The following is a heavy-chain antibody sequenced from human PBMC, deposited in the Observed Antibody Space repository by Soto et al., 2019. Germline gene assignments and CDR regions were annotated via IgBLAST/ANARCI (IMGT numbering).Heavy chain of an antibody. CDR3: ARAQPWDIHDY. V-gene: IGHV1-46*01. D-gene: IGHD1-26*01. CDR2: INPSAGDT. Sequence: VASVKVSCKASGYTFTSYRMHWVRQAPGQGLEWMGVINPSAGDTVYAQKFQGRVTMTRDTSTNTVYMELSSLRSEDTAVYYCARAQPWDIHDYPTQRAPVTGSA. CDR1: GYTFTSYR. J-gene: IGHJ4*02.